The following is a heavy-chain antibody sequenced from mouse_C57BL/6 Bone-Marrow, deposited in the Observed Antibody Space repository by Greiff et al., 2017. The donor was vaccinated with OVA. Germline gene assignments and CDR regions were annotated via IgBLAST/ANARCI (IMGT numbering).Heavy chain of an antibody. V-gene: IGHV1-82*01. CDR2: IYPGDGDT. D-gene: IGHD2-4*01. Sequence: VKLMESGPELVKPGASVKISCKASGYAFSSSWMNWVKQRPGKGLEWIGRIYPGDGDTNYNGKFKGKATLTADKSSSTAYMQLSSLTSEDSAVYFCARRDYPFYYAMDYWGQGTSVTVSS. J-gene: IGHJ4*01. CDR3: ARRDYPFYYAMDY. CDR1: GYAFSSSW.